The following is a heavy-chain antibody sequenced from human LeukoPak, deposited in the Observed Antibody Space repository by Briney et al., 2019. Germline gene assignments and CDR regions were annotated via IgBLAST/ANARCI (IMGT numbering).Heavy chain of an antibody. CDR2: IKPNSGDT. J-gene: IGHJ5*02. Sequence: ASVKVSCKASGYTFTGYYMHWVRQAPGQGPEWMGWIKPNSGDTNYAQKFQGRVTTTRDTSISTAYMELSRLRAEDTAIYYCARDYYDSSGYWAWFDPWGQGTLVTVSS. V-gene: IGHV1-2*02. D-gene: IGHD3-22*01. CDR1: GYTFTGYY. CDR3: ARDYYDSSGYWAWFDP.